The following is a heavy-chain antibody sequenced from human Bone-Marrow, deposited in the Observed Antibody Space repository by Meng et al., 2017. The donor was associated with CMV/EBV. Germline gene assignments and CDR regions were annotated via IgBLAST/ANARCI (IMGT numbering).Heavy chain of an antibody. Sequence: SETLSLTCTVSGGSISSYYWSWIRQPPGKGLEWIGYIYYSGSTNYNPSLKSRVTISVDMSKNQFSLKLSSVTAADTAVYYCARGGRVASIRNYYYYGMDVWGQGTTVTVSS. V-gene: IGHV4-59*01. D-gene: IGHD5-24*01. CDR2: IYYSGST. CDR3: ARGGRVASIRNYYYYGMDV. J-gene: IGHJ6*02. CDR1: GGSISSYY.